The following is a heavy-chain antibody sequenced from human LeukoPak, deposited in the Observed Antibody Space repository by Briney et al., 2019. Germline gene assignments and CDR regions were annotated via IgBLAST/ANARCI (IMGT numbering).Heavy chain of an antibody. CDR1: EFAFSNYW. CDR3: ARAGSTWLAFDV. Sequence: GGSLRLSCAASEFAFSNYWMHWVRQAPGKGLVWVSRINRDGSSTRYADFVKGRFTISRDNAENTLHLQLNSLRAEDTAVYYCARAGSTWLAFDVWGQGTMVTVSP. V-gene: IGHV3-74*01. J-gene: IGHJ3*01. D-gene: IGHD5-18*01. CDR2: INRDGSST.